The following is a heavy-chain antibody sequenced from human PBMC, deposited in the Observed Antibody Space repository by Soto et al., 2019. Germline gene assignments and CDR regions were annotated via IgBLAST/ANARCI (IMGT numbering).Heavy chain of an antibody. J-gene: IGHJ3*02. Sequence: PSQTLSLTCAISGDSVPSNSAAWNWIWQSPSRGLEWLGRTYYRSKWYNDYAVSVKSRITINPDTSKNQFSLQLNSVTPEDTAVYYCARVSGEQWKSHIIWGQGTMVTVSS. CDR2: TYYRSKWYN. CDR1: GDSVPSNSAA. D-gene: IGHD6-19*01. CDR3: ARVSGEQWKSHII. V-gene: IGHV6-1*01.